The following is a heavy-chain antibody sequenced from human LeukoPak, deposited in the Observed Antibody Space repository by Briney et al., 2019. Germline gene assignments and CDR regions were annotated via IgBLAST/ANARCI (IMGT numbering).Heavy chain of an antibody. CDR3: ARHSLKYYYGSGGDYQYYYYYMDV. Sequence: GESLKISCKGSGYNFTNYWIGWVRQMPGKGLEWMGIIYPGDSDTRYSPSFQGQVTISADKSISTAYLQWSSLKASDTAMYYCARHSLKYYYGSGGDYQYYYYYMDVWGKGTTVTVSS. J-gene: IGHJ6*03. D-gene: IGHD3-10*01. V-gene: IGHV5-51*01. CDR1: GYNFTNYW. CDR2: IYPGDSDT.